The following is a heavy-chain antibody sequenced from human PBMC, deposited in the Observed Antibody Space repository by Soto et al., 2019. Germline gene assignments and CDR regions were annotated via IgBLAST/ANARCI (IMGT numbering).Heavy chain of an antibody. Sequence: NPSETLSLTCAVSGGSISSGGYYWGWIRQPPGKGLEWIGSIYYSGSTYYNPSLKSRVTISVDTSKNQFSLKLSSVTAADTAVYYCARRVGIVLVPAARRYHDYYYYGMDVWGQGTTVTVSS. CDR3: ARRVGIVLVPAARRYHDYYYYGMDV. D-gene: IGHD2-2*01. CDR2: IYYSGST. J-gene: IGHJ6*02. CDR1: GGSISSGGYY. V-gene: IGHV4-39*01.